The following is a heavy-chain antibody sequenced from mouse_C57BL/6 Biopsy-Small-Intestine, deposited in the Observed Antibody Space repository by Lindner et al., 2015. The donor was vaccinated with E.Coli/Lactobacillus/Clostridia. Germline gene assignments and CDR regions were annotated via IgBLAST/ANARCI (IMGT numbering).Heavy chain of an antibody. CDR1: GYTFTNYG. D-gene: IGHD1-1*01. J-gene: IGHJ1*03. V-gene: IGHV1-81*01. Sequence: VQLQESGAELARPGASVKLSCKASGYTFTNYGISWVKQRTGQGLEWIGEIYPRSGNTYYNEKFKGKATLTADKSSSTAYMELRSLTSEDFVVYFCARGNYYGSSYEYFDVWGTGTTVTVSS. CDR2: IYPRSGNT. CDR3: ARGNYYGSSYEYFDV.